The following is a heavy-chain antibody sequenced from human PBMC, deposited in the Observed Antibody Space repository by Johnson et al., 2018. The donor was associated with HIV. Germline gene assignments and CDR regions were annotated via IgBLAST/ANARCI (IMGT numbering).Heavy chain of an antibody. CDR1: GFTVSSNY. J-gene: IGHJ3*02. Sequence: VQLVESGGGLVQPGGSLRLSCAASGFTVSSNYMSWVRQAPGKGLEWVSVIYSGGSTYYADSVKGRFTISRDKAKNSLYPQMNSLRAEDPAVYYCARTPSLLVAFDIWGQGTMVTVSS. V-gene: IGHV3-66*01. CDR2: IYSGGST. CDR3: ARTPSLLVAFDI. D-gene: IGHD6-6*01.